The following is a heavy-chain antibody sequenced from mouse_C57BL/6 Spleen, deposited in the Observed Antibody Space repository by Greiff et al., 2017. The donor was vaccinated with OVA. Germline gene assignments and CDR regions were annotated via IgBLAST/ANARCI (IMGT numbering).Heavy chain of an antibody. D-gene: IGHD1-1*01. Sequence: EVQVVESGGDLVKPGGSLKLSCAASGFTFSSYGMSWVRQTPDKRLEWVATISSGGSYTYYPDSVKGRFTISRDNAKNTLYLQMSSLKSEDTAMYYCARQRYYGSSYEDAMDYWGQGTSVTVSS. V-gene: IGHV5-6*01. CDR3: ARQRYYGSSYEDAMDY. CDR2: ISSGGSYT. CDR1: GFTFSSYG. J-gene: IGHJ4*01.